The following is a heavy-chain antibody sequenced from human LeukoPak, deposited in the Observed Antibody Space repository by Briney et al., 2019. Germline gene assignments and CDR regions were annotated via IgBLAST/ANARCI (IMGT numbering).Heavy chain of an antibody. CDR1: GFTFSSYE. CDR2: ISSSGSTI. J-gene: IGHJ5*02. V-gene: IGHV3-48*03. D-gene: IGHD5-18*01. CDR3: ARVKGGYGAFDP. Sequence: GGSLRLSCAASGFTFSSYEMNWVRPAPGKGLEWVSYISSSGSTIYYADSMKGRFTISRDNAKNSLYLQMNSLRAEDTAVYYCARVKGGYGAFDPWGQGTLVTVSS.